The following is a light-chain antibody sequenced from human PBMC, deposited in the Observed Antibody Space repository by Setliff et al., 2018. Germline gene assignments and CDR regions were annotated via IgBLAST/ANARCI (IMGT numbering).Light chain of an antibody. V-gene: IGLV2-14*01. CDR1: ASDVGDYSY. Sequence: QSVLTQPASVSGSPGQSITISCTGSASDVGDYSYVSWHQQHPGEAPKLLIYEVINRPSGISNRFSGSKSGNTASLTISGLLAEDEADYFCSSYTSSHTYVFGSGTKVTVL. CDR2: EVI. CDR3: SSYTSSHTYV. J-gene: IGLJ1*01.